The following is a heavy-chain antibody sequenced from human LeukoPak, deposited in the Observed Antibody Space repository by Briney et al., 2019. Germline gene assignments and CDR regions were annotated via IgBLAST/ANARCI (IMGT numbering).Heavy chain of an antibody. Sequence: SETLSLTCTVSGGSISSGDYYWSWIRQPPGKGLEWIGYIYYSGSTYYNPSLKSRLTISVDTSKNQFSLKLSSVTAADTAVYYCAREVRGVSFFGYWGQGTLVTVSS. CDR2: IYYSGST. J-gene: IGHJ4*02. V-gene: IGHV4-30-4*01. CDR3: AREVRGVSFFGY. CDR1: GGSISSGDYY. D-gene: IGHD3-10*01.